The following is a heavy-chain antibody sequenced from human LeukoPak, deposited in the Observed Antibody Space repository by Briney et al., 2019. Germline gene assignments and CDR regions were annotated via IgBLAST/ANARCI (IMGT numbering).Heavy chain of an antibody. CDR3: AKDRGYGDYVQIDP. V-gene: IGHV3-23*01. J-gene: IGHJ5*02. D-gene: IGHD4-17*01. CDR1: GFTFSNYA. Sequence: GGSLRLSCAASGFTFSNYAMSWVRQAPGKGLEWVSAISGSGGSTYYANSVKGRFTISRDNSKNALYLQMNSLRVEDAAVYYCAKDRGYGDYVQIDPWGQGTLVTVSS. CDR2: ISGSGGST.